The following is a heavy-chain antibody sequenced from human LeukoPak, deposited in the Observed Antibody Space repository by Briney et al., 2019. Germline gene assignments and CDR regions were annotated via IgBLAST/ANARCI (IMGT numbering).Heavy chain of an antibody. J-gene: IGHJ5*02. V-gene: IGHV4-39*07. Sequence: SETLSLTCSVSGDSISSTSYYWGWIRQPPGKGLEWIGNIYYSGTTSYNPSLKSRVTISVDTSKNQFSLKLSSVTAADTAVYYCARDLWGSRPYNWFDPWGQGTLVTVSS. CDR1: GDSISSTSYY. CDR2: IYYSGTT. D-gene: IGHD2-2*01. CDR3: ARDLWGSRPYNWFDP.